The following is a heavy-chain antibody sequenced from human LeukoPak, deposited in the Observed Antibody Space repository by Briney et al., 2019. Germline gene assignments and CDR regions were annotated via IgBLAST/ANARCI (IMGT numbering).Heavy chain of an antibody. CDR1: GYTFTNYA. J-gene: IGHJ6*02. CDR3: ARGPVTMIVVVTAPVLGMDV. V-gene: IGHV1-3*01. CDR2: INAGNGNT. D-gene: IGHD3-22*01. Sequence: ASVKVSCTASGYTFTNYAMHWVRQAPGQRLEWMGWINAGNGNTKYSQKFQGRVTITSDTSANTVYMELSSLRSEDTAVYYCARGPVTMIVVVTAPVLGMDVWGQGTTVTVSS.